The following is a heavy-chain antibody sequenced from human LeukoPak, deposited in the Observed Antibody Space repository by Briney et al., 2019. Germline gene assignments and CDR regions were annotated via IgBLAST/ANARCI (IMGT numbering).Heavy chain of an antibody. Sequence: ASVKVSCTASGYTFTTYGISLVRQAPGQGLEWMGWITVHNGGTNYAENLQGRVTMTTDPSTSTAYMELRSLRSDDTAVYYCARRSRTFSPMDVWGQGTTVTVSS. CDR1: GYTFTTYG. V-gene: IGHV1-18*01. D-gene: IGHD2-2*01. CDR2: ITVHNGGT. CDR3: ARRSRTFSPMDV. J-gene: IGHJ6*02.